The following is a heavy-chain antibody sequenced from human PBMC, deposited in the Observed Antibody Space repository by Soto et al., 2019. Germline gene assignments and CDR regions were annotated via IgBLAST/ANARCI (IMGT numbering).Heavy chain of an antibody. D-gene: IGHD6-13*01. J-gene: IGHJ6*02. CDR3: ARGQGSSWYYYYYGMDV. Sequence: SETLSLTCTVSGGSISSYYWSWIRQPPGKGLEWIGEINHSGSTNYNPSLKSRVTISVDTSKNQFSLKLSSVTAADTAVYYCARGQGSSWYYYYYGMDVWGQGTTVTVSS. CDR1: GGSISSYY. V-gene: IGHV4-34*01. CDR2: INHSGST.